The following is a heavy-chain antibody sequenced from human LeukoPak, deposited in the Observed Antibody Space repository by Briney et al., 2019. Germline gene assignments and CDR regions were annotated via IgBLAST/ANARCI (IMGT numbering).Heavy chain of an antibody. CDR3: ARNVPTYDYYYMDV. D-gene: IGHD2-2*01. CDR1: GYSFPNYW. V-gene: IGHV5-51*01. Sequence: GESLRISCKGSGYSFPNYWIAWVRQMPGKGLEWMGIIYPGDSDTRYSPSFQGQVTISADKSISTAYLQWSSLEASDTAMYYCARNVPTYDYYYMDVWGKGTTVTVSS. J-gene: IGHJ6*03. CDR2: IYPGDSDT.